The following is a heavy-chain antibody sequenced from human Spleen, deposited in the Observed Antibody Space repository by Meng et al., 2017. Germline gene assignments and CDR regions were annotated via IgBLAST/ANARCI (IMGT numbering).Heavy chain of an antibody. CDR2: IYYSGST. CDR1: GGSISSGGYY. CDR3: ARGVAAAGTGHYFDY. V-gene: IGHV4-31*01. Sequence: SETLSLTCTVSGGSISSGGYYWSWIRQHPGKGLEWIGYIYYSGSTYYNPSLKSLVTISVDTSKNQFSLKLSSVTAADTAVYYCARGVAAAGTGHYFDYWGQGTRVTVSS. D-gene: IGHD6-13*01. J-gene: IGHJ4*02.